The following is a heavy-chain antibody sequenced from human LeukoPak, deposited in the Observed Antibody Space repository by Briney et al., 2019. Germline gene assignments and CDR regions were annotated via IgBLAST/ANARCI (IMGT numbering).Heavy chain of an antibody. Sequence: ASVKVSCKASGYTFTIYYMHWVRQATGQGLEWMGWMNPNSGNTGYAQKFQGRVTITRNTSISTAYMELSSLRSEDTAVYYCARDGVVPGPWHFDNWGQGTLVTVSS. D-gene: IGHD3-3*01. CDR1: GYTFTIYY. J-gene: IGHJ4*02. CDR3: ARDGVVPGPWHFDN. CDR2: MNPNSGNT. V-gene: IGHV1-8*01.